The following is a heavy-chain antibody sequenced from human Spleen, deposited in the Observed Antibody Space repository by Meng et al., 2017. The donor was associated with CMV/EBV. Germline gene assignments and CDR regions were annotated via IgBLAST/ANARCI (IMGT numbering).Heavy chain of an antibody. D-gene: IGHD2-2*01. CDR2: ISAYNGNT. Sequence: SGYTFTSYGISWVRQAPGQGLEWMGWISAYNGNTNYAQKLQGRVTMTTDTSTSTAYMELRSLRSDDTAVYYCARDKRVVPAARQGFDPWGQGTLVTVSS. J-gene: IGHJ5*02. CDR1: GYTFTSYG. CDR3: ARDKRVVPAARQGFDP. V-gene: IGHV1-18*01.